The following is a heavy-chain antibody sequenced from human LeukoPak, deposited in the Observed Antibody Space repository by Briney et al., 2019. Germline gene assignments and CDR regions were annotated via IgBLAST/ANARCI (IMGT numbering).Heavy chain of an antibody. Sequence: ASVKVSCKASGYTFTGYYMHWVRQAPGQGLEWMGWISAYNGNTNYAQKLQGRVTMTTDTSTSTAYMELRSLRSDDTAVYYCARNRWGYGSGNQKYYYYMDVWGKGTTVTVSS. CDR3: ARNRWGYGSGNQKYYYYMDV. V-gene: IGHV1-18*04. CDR2: ISAYNGNT. D-gene: IGHD3-10*01. CDR1: GYTFTGYY. J-gene: IGHJ6*03.